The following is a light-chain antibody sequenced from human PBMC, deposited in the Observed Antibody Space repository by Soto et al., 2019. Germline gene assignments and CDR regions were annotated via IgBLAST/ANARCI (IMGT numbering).Light chain of an antibody. J-gene: IGKJ1*01. CDR3: QQYGGSPRT. CDR2: GAS. Sequence: EIVLTQSPGTLSLSPGERATLSCRASQSVSSNSLAWYQQKRGQAPRLLIHGASSRATGIPGRFSGSGSGTDFTLTISRLEPEDFAVYYCQQYGGSPRTFGQGTKVDIK. CDR1: QSVSSNS. V-gene: IGKV3-20*01.